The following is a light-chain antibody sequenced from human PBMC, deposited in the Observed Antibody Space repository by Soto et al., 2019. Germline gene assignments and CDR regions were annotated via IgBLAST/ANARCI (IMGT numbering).Light chain of an antibody. CDR2: GAS. CDR3: QQYGSSAT. J-gene: IGKJ2*01. Sequence: EIVLTQSPGTLSLSPGERATLSCRASQSVSSSYLAWYQQKPGQAPRLLIYGASSRATGIPDRFSGSGSGTDFTLTSSILEPEDFAVYYCQQYGSSATLGQGTKVEIK. CDR1: QSVSSSY. V-gene: IGKV3-20*01.